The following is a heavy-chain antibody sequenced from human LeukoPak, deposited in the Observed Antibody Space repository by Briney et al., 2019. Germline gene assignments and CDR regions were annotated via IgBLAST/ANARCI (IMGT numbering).Heavy chain of an antibody. Sequence: GGSLRLSCAASGFTFSSYSMNWVRQAPGKGLEWVSYISSSSSTIYYADSVKGRFTISRDNAKNSLYLQMNSLRAEDTAVYYCARGGYSNYYYYYGMDVWGQGTTVTVSS. V-gene: IGHV3-48*04. CDR1: GFTFSSYS. D-gene: IGHD2-15*01. CDR3: ARGGYSNYYYYYGMDV. CDR2: ISSSSSTI. J-gene: IGHJ6*02.